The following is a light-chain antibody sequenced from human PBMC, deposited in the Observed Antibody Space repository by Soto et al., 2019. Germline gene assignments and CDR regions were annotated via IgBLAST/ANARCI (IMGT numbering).Light chain of an antibody. J-gene: IGKJ1*01. V-gene: IGKV1-5*03. Sequence: DIQMTQSPSTLSASVGDRVTITCRASESIRSWLAWYQQKPGKAPRLLIYKASTLQSGVPSRFSGSGSGTEFTLTISSLQPDDVATYYCHQYNSYSTFGQGTKVEIK. CDR2: KAS. CDR3: HQYNSYST. CDR1: ESIRSW.